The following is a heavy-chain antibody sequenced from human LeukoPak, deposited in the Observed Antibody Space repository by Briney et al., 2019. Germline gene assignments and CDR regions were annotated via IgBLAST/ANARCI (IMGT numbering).Heavy chain of an antibody. CDR1: GFSFTTYW. CDR3: ARPFGSPSPGVQH. J-gene: IGHJ1*01. V-gene: IGHV5-51*01. Sequence: GESLKISCQTSGFSFTTYWIGWVRQMPGKGLEWMGIIYPGDSVTRYSPSFEGQVTISADKYIRTAYLQWNSLKASDTAVYYCARPFGSPSPGVQHWGQGTPVIVSS. D-gene: IGHD3-3*01. CDR2: IYPGDSVT.